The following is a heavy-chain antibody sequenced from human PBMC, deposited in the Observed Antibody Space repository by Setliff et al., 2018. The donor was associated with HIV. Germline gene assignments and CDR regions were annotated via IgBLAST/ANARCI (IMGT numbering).Heavy chain of an antibody. Sequence: SETLSLTCTVSGDSITNDDYYWGWIRQPPGKGLEWIAIIHYNGRTYYDPSLKSRVTIFVDTSKTQFYLKLRSVTASDTAVYFCARLGDSGYDFRGYFDYWGQGKLVTVSS. CDR1: GDSITNDDYY. CDR3: ARLGDSGYDFRGYFDY. V-gene: IGHV4-39*01. D-gene: IGHD5-12*01. CDR2: IHYNGRT. J-gene: IGHJ4*02.